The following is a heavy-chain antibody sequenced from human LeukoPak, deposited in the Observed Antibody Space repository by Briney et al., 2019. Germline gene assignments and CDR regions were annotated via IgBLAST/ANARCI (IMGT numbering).Heavy chain of an antibody. D-gene: IGHD3-3*01. Sequence: GGSLRLSCAASGFTFSSYAMSWVRQAPGKGLEWVSAISGSGGSTYYADSVKGRFTISRDNSKNTLYLQMNSLRAEDTAVYYCAKDGAVRDVLRFLEWPAVYYFDYWGQGTLVTVSS. V-gene: IGHV3-23*01. CDR2: ISGSGGST. CDR3: AKDGAVRDVLRFLEWPAVYYFDY. J-gene: IGHJ4*02. CDR1: GFTFSSYA.